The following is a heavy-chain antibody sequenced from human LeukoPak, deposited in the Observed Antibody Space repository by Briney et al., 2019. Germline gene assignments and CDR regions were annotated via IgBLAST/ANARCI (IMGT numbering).Heavy chain of an antibody. Sequence: GGSLRLSCAASGFTFSSYGMHWVRQAPGKGLEWVSYISSSGSTIYYADSVKGRFTISRDNAKNSLYLQMNSLRDDDTAIYYCARDKLSRPLGYWGQGTLVTVSS. D-gene: IGHD6-6*01. CDR2: ISSSGSTI. CDR1: GFTFSSYG. V-gene: IGHV3-48*02. J-gene: IGHJ4*02. CDR3: ARDKLSRPLGY.